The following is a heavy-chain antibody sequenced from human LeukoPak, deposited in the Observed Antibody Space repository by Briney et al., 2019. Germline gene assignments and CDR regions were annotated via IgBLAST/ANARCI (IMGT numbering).Heavy chain of an antibody. D-gene: IGHD6-13*01. Sequence: TSETLSLTCTVSGGSISSYYWSWIRQPPGKGLEWIGYIYYSGSTSYNPPLKSRVTISIDTSKNQFSLKLSSVTAADTAVYYCAREVVASAEVDYWGQGALVTVSS. CDR1: GGSISSYY. V-gene: IGHV4-59*12. J-gene: IGHJ4*02. CDR2: IYYSGST. CDR3: AREVVASAEVDY.